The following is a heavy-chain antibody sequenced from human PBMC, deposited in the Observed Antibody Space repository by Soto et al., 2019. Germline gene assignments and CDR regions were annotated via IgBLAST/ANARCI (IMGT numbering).Heavy chain of an antibody. CDR3: ASTKTRNYYYGMDV. CDR2: IIPIFGTA. V-gene: IGHV1-69*13. Sequence: SVKVSCKAAGGTFSSYAISWVRQTPGQGLEWMGGIIPIFGTANYAQKFQGRVTITADESTSTAYMELSSLRSEDTAVYYCASTKTRNYYYGMDVWGQGTTVTVSS. D-gene: IGHD3-3*01. J-gene: IGHJ6*02. CDR1: GGTFSSYA.